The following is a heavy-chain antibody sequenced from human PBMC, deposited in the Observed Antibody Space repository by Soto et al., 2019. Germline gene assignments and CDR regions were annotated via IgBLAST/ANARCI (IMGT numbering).Heavy chain of an antibody. CDR3: ARFLRNYYGSGSAGGVDY. V-gene: IGHV4-31*03. J-gene: IGHJ4*02. D-gene: IGHD3-10*01. CDR1: GGSISSGGYY. Sequence: PSETLSLTCTVSGGSISSGGYYWSWIRQHPGKGLEWIGYIYYSGSTYYNPSLKSRVTISVDTSKNQFSLKLSSVTAADTAVYYCARFLRNYYGSGSAGGVDYWGQGTLVTVSS. CDR2: IYYSGST.